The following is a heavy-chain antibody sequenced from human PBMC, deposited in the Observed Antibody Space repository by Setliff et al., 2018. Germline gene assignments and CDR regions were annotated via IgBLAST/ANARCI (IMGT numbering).Heavy chain of an antibody. CDR2: ISPYSGNT. Sequence: GASVKVSCKASGGTFSSYGISWVRQAPGQGLEWLGSISPYSGNTNYPQWLQDRVTMTIDTSATTVYMELKSLRSDDTAVYYCVREGVDRRSSTDYRYYMDVWGKGTTVTVSS. D-gene: IGHD6-6*01. J-gene: IGHJ6*03. CDR3: VREGVDRRSSTDYRYYMDV. CDR1: GGTFSSYG. V-gene: IGHV1-18*01.